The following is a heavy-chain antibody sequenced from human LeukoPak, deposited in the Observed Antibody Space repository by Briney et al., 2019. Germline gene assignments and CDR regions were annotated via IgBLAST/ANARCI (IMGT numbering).Heavy chain of an antibody. V-gene: IGHV4-59*05. CDR3: ARQISGNRDY. CDR1: GVSISGYY. CDR2: IFYREGFSYGGTT. Sequence: SETLSLTCTVSGVSISGYYWIWIRQSPRRGLEYIGSIFYREGFSYGGTTFYYPSLQSRVTISVDTSKNAFSLRLSSVTAADTAVYYCARQISGNRDYWGQGTLVTVSA. J-gene: IGHJ4*02. D-gene: IGHD3-10*01.